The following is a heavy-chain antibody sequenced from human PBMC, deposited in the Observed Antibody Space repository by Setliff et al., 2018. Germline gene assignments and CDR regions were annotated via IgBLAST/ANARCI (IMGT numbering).Heavy chain of an antibody. V-gene: IGHV4-4*02. Sequence: PSETLSLTCAVSGGSISSPNWWNWVRQPPGKGLEWIGEIYHSGTTNYNPSLKSRVTMSVDKSRNQFSLRLTSVTAADTAIYYRTRAYSGSHDYWGQGTLVTVSS. J-gene: IGHJ4*02. CDR2: IYHSGTT. CDR3: TRAYSGSHDY. D-gene: IGHD1-26*01. CDR1: GGSISSPNW.